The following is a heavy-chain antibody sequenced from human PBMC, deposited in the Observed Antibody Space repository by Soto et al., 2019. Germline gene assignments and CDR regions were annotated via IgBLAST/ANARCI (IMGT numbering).Heavy chain of an antibody. CDR3: AKDHFLEWLHRDYYYYGMDV. CDR1: GFTFSSYA. J-gene: IGHJ6*02. D-gene: IGHD3-3*01. CDR2: ISGSGGST. V-gene: IGHV3-23*01. Sequence: GGSLRLSCAASGFTFSSYAMSWVRQAPGKGLEWVSAISGSGGSTYYADSVKGRFTISRDNSKNTLYLQMNSLRAEDTAVYYCAKDHFLEWLHRDYYYYGMDVWGQGTTVTVSS.